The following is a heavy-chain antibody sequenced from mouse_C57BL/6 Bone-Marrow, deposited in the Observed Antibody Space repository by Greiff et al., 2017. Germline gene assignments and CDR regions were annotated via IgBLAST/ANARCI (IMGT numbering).Heavy chain of an antibody. J-gene: IGHJ4*01. V-gene: IGHV14-4*01. D-gene: IGHD1-1*01. CDR1: GFNIKDDY. CDR3: TTNYGSRLYYYAMDY. CDR2: IDPENGDT. Sequence: EVQLQQSGAELVRPGASVKLSCTASGFNIKDDYMHWVKQRPEQGLEWIGWIDPENGDTEYASKFQGKATITADTSSNTAYLQLSSLTSEDTAVYYCTTNYGSRLYYYAMDYWGQGTSVTVSS.